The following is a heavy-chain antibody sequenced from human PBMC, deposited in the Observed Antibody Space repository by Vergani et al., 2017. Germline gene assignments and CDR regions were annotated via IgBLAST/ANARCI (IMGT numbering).Heavy chain of an antibody. CDR3: AKDLAAVAEGFDY. J-gene: IGHJ4*02. V-gene: IGHV3-30-3*01. D-gene: IGHD6-19*01. CDR1: GFTFSSYA. Sequence: QVQLVESGGGVVQPGRSLRLSCAASGFTFSSYAMHWVRQAPGKGLEWVAVISYDGSNKYYADSVKGRFTISRDNSKNSLYLQMNSLRAEDTALYYCAKDLAAVAEGFDYWGQGTLVTVSS. CDR2: ISYDGSNK.